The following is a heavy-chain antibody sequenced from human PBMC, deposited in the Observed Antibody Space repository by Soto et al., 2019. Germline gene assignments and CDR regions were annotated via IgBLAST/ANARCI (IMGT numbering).Heavy chain of an antibody. D-gene: IGHD3-10*01. J-gene: IGHJ6*02. Sequence: QVQLVQSGAEVKKPGSSVKVSCKASGGTFSSYTISWVRQAPGQGLEWMGRIIPILGIANYAQKFQGRVTITADKXTSTAYMELSSLRSEDTAVYYCARGLWFGEKGMDVWGQGTTVTVSS. CDR2: IIPILGIA. CDR1: GGTFSSYT. V-gene: IGHV1-69*02. CDR3: ARGLWFGEKGMDV.